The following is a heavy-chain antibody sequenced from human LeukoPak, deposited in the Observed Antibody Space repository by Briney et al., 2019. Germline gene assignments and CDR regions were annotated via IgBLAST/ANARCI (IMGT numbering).Heavy chain of an antibody. J-gene: IGHJ6*03. Sequence: SETLSLTCTVSGYSISSDYYWGWIRQPPGKGLGWIGTIYHTGSTYYNPALKSRVTISVDTSKNQFSLKLSSVTAADTAVYYCARHKVRYFDWLLTYYYMDVWGKGTTVTISS. V-gene: IGHV4-38-2*02. D-gene: IGHD3-9*01. CDR1: GYSISSDYY. CDR3: ARHKVRYFDWLLTYYYMDV. CDR2: IYHTGST.